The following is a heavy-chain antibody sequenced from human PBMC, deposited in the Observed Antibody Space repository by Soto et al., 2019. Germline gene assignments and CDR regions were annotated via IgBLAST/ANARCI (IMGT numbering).Heavy chain of an antibody. V-gene: IGHV4-34*01. CDR2: INHSGST. CDR1: GGSFSGYY. Sequence: ASETLSLTCAVYGGSFSGYYWSWIRQPPGKGLEWIGEINHSGSTNYNPSLKSRVTISVDTSKNQFSLKLSSVTAADTAVYYCARGASILRYFDWLLDFDYWGQGTLVTVSS. J-gene: IGHJ4*02. CDR3: ARGASILRYFDWLLDFDY. D-gene: IGHD3-9*01.